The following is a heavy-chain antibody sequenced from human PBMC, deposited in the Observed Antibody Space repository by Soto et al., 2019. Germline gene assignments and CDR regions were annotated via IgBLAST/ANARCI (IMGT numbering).Heavy chain of an antibody. CDR1: GGSINSYY. V-gene: IGHV4-59*08. CDR2: IYDSGSI. CDR3: ARSRYYYDSSGPSARPNWFDP. Sequence: SETLSLTCTVSGGSINSYYWSWIRQPPGKGLEWIGYIYDSGSIKYNPSLNSRVTISVDTSKNQFSLKLSSVTAADTAVYYCARSRYYYDSSGPSARPNWFDPWGQGTLVTVSS. D-gene: IGHD3-22*01. J-gene: IGHJ5*02.